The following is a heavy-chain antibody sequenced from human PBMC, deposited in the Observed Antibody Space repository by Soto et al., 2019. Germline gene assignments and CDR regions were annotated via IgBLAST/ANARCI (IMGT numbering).Heavy chain of an antibody. V-gene: IGHV3-23*01. CDR3: TRSRRSLLMVYGFGGMDV. CDR1: GFTVTSHA. J-gene: IGHJ6*02. Sequence: EVQLLESGGGVVQRGGSLRLSCAASGFTVTSHAMSWVRQAPGKGLEWVSSISGSGDGTYYGDSVKGRFTISRDSSSSTLYLEMKNLRGEDTAVYFCTRSRRSLLMVYGFGGMDVGGQGTTVTVSS. D-gene: IGHD2-8*01. CDR2: ISGSGDGT.